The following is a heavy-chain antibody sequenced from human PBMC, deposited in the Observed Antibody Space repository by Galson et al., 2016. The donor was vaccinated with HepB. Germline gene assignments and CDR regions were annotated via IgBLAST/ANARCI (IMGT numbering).Heavy chain of an antibody. CDR2: IWYDGSEK. Sequence: SLRLSCAASGFTFSNYCMNWVRQAPGKGLEWVAVIWYDGSEKYYADSVKGRFTISRDNSKNTVHLQMNSLRAEDTAVYYCARIYYEILTGLTPWYYFASWGHGTLGTVSS. CDR3: ARIYYEILTGLTPWYYFAS. V-gene: IGHV3-33*08. J-gene: IGHJ4*01. CDR1: GFTFSNYC. D-gene: IGHD3-9*01.